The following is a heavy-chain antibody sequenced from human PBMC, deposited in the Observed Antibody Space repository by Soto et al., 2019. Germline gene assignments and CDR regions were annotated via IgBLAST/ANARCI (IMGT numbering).Heavy chain of an antibody. CDR2: IYSGGST. Sequence: EVQLVESGGGLVQPGGSLRLSCAASGFTVSSNYMSWVRQAPGKGLEWVSVIYSGGSTYYADSVKGRFTISRDNSKNTLYLQMNSLRAEDTAVYYCVRDLTQYGMDVWGQGTTVTVSS. CDR1: GFTVSSNY. V-gene: IGHV3-66*01. J-gene: IGHJ6*02. D-gene: IGHD2-21*02. CDR3: VRDLTQYGMDV.